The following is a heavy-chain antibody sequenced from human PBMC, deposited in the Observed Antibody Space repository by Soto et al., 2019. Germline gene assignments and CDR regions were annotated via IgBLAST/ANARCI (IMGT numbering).Heavy chain of an antibody. CDR1: GFTFSSYA. CDR2: ISYDGSNK. V-gene: IGHV3-30-3*01. CDR3: ARGAKYDFWSPPSGY. J-gene: IGHJ4*02. Sequence: PGGSLRLSCAASGFTFSSYAMHWVRQAPGKGLERVAVISYDGSNKYYADSVKGRFTISRDNSKNTLYLQMNSLRAEDTAVYYCARGAKYDFWSPPSGYWGQGTLVTVSS. D-gene: IGHD3-3*01.